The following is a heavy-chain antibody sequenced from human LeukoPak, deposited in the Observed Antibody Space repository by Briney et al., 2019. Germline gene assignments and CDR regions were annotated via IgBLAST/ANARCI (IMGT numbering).Heavy chain of an antibody. CDR1: GGSISSSSYY. Sequence: PSETLSLTCTVSGGSISSSSYYWGWIRQPPGKGLEWIGSIYYSGSTYYNPSLKSRVTISVDTSKNQSSLKLSSVTAADTAVYYCAREMELIFGVVIIRYWFDPWGQGTLVTVSS. V-gene: IGHV4-39*02. CDR3: AREMELIFGVVIIRYWFDP. CDR2: IYYSGST. J-gene: IGHJ5*02. D-gene: IGHD3-3*01.